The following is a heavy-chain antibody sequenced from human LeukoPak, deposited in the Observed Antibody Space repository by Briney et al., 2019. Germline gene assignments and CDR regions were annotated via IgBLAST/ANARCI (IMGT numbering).Heavy chain of an antibody. CDR3: ARDYFDWLLGAPDY. D-gene: IGHD3-9*01. V-gene: IGHV1-2*02. CDR1: GYTFTGYY. J-gene: IGHJ4*02. Sequence: ASVKVSCKASGYTFTGYYMHWVRRAPGQGLEWMGWINPNSGGTNYAQKFQGRVTMTRDTSISTAYMELSRLRSDDTAVYYCARDYFDWLLGAPDYWGQGTLVTVSS. CDR2: INPNSGGT.